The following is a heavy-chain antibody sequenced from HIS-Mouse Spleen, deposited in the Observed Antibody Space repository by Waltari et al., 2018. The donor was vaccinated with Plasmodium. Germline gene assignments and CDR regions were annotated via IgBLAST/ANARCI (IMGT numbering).Heavy chain of an antibody. CDR3: AKVGSSWYEGAVDY. Sequence: EVQLVESGGGLVQPGRSLRLYCAASGFTFDDSAMHWVRQAPGKGLEWVSGISWNSGSIGYADSVKGRFTISRDNAKNSLYLQMNSLRAEDTALYYCAKVGSSWYEGAVDYWGQGTLVTVSS. D-gene: IGHD6-13*01. J-gene: IGHJ4*02. V-gene: IGHV3-9*01. CDR2: ISWNSGSI. CDR1: GFTFDDSA.